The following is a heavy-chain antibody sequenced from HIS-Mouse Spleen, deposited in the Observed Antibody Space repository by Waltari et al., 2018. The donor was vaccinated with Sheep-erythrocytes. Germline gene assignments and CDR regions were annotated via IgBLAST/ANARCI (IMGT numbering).Heavy chain of an antibody. CDR1: GSTFTSSE. J-gene: IGHJ4*02. Sequence: QVQLVQSGAEVKKPGASVKVSCKASGSTFTSSEINWVRQATGQGLEWMGWMNPNSGNTGYAQKFQGRVTMTRNTSISTAYMELSSLRSEDTAVYYCARGHYSGYDFDYWGQGTLVTVSS. V-gene: IGHV1-8*01. CDR2: MNPNSGNT. CDR3: ARGHYSGYDFDY. D-gene: IGHD5-12*01.